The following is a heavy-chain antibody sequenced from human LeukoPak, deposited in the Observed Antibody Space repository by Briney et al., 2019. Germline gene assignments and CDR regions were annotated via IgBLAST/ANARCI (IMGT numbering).Heavy chain of an antibody. CDR1: GGSFSGYY. V-gene: IGHV4-34*01. Sequence: SETLSLTCAVYGGSFSGYYWSWIRQPPGKGLEWIGEINHSGSTNYNPSLKSRVTISVDTSKNQFSLKLSSVTAADTAVYYCASSDSKGPYYYYYYGMDVWGLGTTVTVSS. CDR3: ASSDSKGPYYYYYYGMDV. CDR2: INHSGST. D-gene: IGHD4-11*01. J-gene: IGHJ6*02.